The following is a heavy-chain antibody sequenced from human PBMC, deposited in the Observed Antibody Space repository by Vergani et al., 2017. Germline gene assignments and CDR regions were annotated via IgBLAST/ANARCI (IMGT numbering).Heavy chain of an antibody. CDR1: GFTFSNFG. Sequence: QVQLVESGGGVVQPGGSLRLSCAASGFTFSNFGFHWVRQTPGKGLEWLAFIRQDGSNKNYVDSVKGRFSISRDNSKNTVYLQLNSLRVEDSAIYYCARDRDYSSGPSVWGQGSLVTVSS. D-gene: IGHD3-22*01. J-gene: IGHJ4*01. CDR3: ARDRDYSSGPSV. V-gene: IGHV3-30*02. CDR2: IRQDGSNK.